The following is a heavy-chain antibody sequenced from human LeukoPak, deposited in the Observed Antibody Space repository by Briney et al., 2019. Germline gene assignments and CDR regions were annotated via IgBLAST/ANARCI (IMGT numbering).Heavy chain of an antibody. CDR3: ARAPDKDPGFDY. CDR1: GFTFSIYA. J-gene: IGHJ4*02. D-gene: IGHD3-22*01. CDR2: INSDGSST. V-gene: IGHV3-74*01. Sequence: PGGSLRLSCDASGFTFSIYAMSWVRQGTGKGLVWVSRINSDGSSTSYADSVKGRFTISRDNAKNTLYLQMNSLRAEDTAVYYCARAPDKDPGFDYWGQGTLVTVSS.